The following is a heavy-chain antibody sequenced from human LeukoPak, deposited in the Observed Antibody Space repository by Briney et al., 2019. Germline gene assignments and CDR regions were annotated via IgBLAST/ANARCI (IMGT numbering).Heavy chain of an antibody. CDR1: GFTFSSYS. D-gene: IGHD6-13*01. CDR2: ISSSSSYI. V-gene: IGHV3-21*01. Sequence: GGSLRLSCAASGFTFSSYSMNWVRQAPGKGLEWVSSISSSSSYIYYADSVKGRFTISRDNAKNSLYLQMNSLRAEDTAVYYCARDKRSSSWSRFDNWGQGTLVTVSS. CDR3: ARDKRSSSWSRFDN. J-gene: IGHJ4*02.